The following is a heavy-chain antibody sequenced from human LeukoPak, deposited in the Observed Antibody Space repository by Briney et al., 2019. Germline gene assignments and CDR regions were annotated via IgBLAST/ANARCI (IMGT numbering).Heavy chain of an antibody. V-gene: IGHV3-48*03. CDR1: GFTFSSYE. Sequence: GGSLRLSCAASGFTFSSYEMNWVRQAPGKGLEWVSYISSSGSTIYYADSVKGRFTISRDNAKNSLYLQMNSLRAEDTAVYYCARGGGRFGALYYYYYYMDVWGKGTTVTISS. CDR2: ISSSGSTI. CDR3: ARGGGRFGALYYYYYYMDV. D-gene: IGHD3-10*01. J-gene: IGHJ6*03.